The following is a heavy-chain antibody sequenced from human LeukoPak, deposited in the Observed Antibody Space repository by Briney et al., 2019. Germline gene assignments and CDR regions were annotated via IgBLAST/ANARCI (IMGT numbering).Heavy chain of an antibody. CDR1: GFTFSSYA. CDR2: ISGSGGST. J-gene: IGHJ5*02. D-gene: IGHD3-10*01. CDR3: AKTGYGSGSYLYNWFDP. Sequence: PGGSLRLSCAASGFTFSSYAMSWVRQAPGKGLEWVSAISGSGGSTYYADSVKGRFTISRVNSKNTLYLQMNSLRAEDTAVYYCAKTGYGSGSYLYNWFDPWGQGTLVTVSS. V-gene: IGHV3-23*01.